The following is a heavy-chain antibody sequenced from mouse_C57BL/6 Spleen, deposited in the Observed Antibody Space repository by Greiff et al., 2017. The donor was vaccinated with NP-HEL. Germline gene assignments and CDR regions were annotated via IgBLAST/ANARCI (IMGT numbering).Heavy chain of an antibody. V-gene: IGHV3-6*01. D-gene: IGHD2-4*01. CDR2: ISYDGSN. J-gene: IGHJ1*03. CDR3: AKGLTYDYDFDV. Sequence: DVKLQESGPGLVKPSQSLSLTCSVTGYSITSGYYWNWIRQFPGNKLEWMGYISYDGSNNYNPSLKNRISITRDTSKNQFFLKLNSVTTEDTATYYCAKGLTYDYDFDVWGTGTTVTVSS. CDR1: GYSITSGYY.